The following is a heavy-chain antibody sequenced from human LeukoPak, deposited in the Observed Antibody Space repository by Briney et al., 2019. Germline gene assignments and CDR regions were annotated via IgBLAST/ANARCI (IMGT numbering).Heavy chain of an antibody. CDR3: ARVSVAGTSTSDY. Sequence: GGSLRLSCAASGFTFSIYAMSWVRQAPGKGLEWVSAISGSGGSTYYADSVKGRFTISRDNSKNTLYLQMNSLRAEDTAVYYCARVSVAGTSTSDYWGQGTLVTVSS. CDR2: ISGSGGST. D-gene: IGHD6-19*01. V-gene: IGHV3-23*01. CDR1: GFTFSIYA. J-gene: IGHJ4*02.